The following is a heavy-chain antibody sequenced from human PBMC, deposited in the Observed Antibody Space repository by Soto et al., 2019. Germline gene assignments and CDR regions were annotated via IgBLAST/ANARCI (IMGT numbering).Heavy chain of an antibody. CDR2: IIPIFDTT. D-gene: IGHD3-22*01. V-gene: IGHV1-69*13. CDR3: ATTQYYYDSSGYIPRWGLYYLHY. J-gene: IGHJ4*02. Sequence: SVKVSCKASSGTFSSYAISWVRQAPGQGLEWMGGIIPIFDTTNYAQKFQGRVTITADESTSTAYMELSSLRSEDTAVYYCATTQYYYDSSGYIPRWGLYYLHYWGQGTLVTVSS. CDR1: SGTFSSYA.